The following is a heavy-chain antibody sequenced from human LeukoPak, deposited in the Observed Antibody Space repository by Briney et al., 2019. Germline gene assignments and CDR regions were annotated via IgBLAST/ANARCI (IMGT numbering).Heavy chain of an antibody. D-gene: IGHD3-10*01. CDR1: GGSISSYY. CDR2: IYTSGST. CDR3: AREGGSGSYYNSFLDYYYMDV. J-gene: IGHJ6*03. Sequence: SETLSLTCTVSGGSISSYYWSWIRQPAGKGLEWIGRIYTSGSTNYNPSLKSRVTMSVDTSKNQFSLKLSSVTAADTAVYYCAREGGSGSYYNSFLDYYYMDVWGKGTTVTVS. V-gene: IGHV4-4*07.